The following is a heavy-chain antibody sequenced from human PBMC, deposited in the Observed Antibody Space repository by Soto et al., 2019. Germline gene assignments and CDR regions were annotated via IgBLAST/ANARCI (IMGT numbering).Heavy chain of an antibody. D-gene: IGHD2-2*01. CDR3: AVLGYCSSTSCYDYYYYYGMDV. Sequence: QVQLVQSGAEVKKPGASVKVSCKASGYTFTSYYMHWVRQAPGQGHEWMGIINPSGGSTSYAQKFQGRVTMTRDTSTSTVYMELSSLRSEDTAVYYCAVLGYCSSTSCYDYYYYYGMDVWGQGTTVTVSS. CDR2: INPSGGST. J-gene: IGHJ6*02. V-gene: IGHV1-46*01. CDR1: GYTFTSYY.